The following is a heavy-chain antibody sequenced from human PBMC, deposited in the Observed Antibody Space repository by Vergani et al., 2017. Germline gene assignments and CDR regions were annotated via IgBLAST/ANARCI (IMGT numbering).Heavy chain of an antibody. CDR1: GFTFSSYG. J-gene: IGHJ4*02. CDR3: AKGASFDY. Sequence: QVQLVESGGGVVQPGRSLRLSCAASGFTFSSYGMHWVRQAPGKGLEWVAVISYDGSNKYYADSVKGRFTISRDNSKNTLYLQMNSLRAEDTAVYYCAKGASFDYWGPGTLVTVSS. CDR2: ISYDGSNK. V-gene: IGHV3-30*18.